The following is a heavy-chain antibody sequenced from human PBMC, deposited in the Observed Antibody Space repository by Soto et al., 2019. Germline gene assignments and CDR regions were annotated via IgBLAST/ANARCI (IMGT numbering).Heavy chain of an antibody. V-gene: IGHV1-18*01. D-gene: IGHD6-25*01. J-gene: IGHJ4*02. CDR1: GYTFTNYG. Sequence: QVQLVQSGPEVKKPGASVKVSCKTSGYTFTNYGISWVRQAPGQGLEWMGWITTDKGKTTYAQKFQGRVTMTTDTSTSTSYMELRSMRSDDTAMYYCWTRSAAFVYWGQGTLVTDSS. CDR3: WTRSAAFVY. CDR2: ITTDKGKT.